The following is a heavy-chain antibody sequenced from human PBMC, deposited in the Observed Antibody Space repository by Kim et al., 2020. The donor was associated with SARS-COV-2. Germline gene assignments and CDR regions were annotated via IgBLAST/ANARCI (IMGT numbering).Heavy chain of an antibody. CDR2: INAGNGNT. V-gene: IGHV1-3*01. Sequence: ASVKVSCKASGYTFTSYAMHWVRQAPGQRLEWMGWINAGNGNTKYSQKFQGRVTITRDTSASTAYMELSSLRSEDTAVYYCARAKTHGITMVRGVMVSWFDPWGQGTLVTVSS. J-gene: IGHJ5*02. CDR1: GYTFTSYA. CDR3: ARAKTHGITMVRGVMVSWFDP. D-gene: IGHD3-10*01.